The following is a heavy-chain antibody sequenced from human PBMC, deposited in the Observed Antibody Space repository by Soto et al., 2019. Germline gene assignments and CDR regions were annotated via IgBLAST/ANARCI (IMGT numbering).Heavy chain of an antibody. CDR2: IIPIFGTA. D-gene: IGHD6-13*01. CDR3: ARDVPVAAAGTMYYGMDV. Sequence: QVQLVQSGAEVKKPGSSVKVSCKASGGTFSSYAISWVRQAPGQGLEWMGGIIPIFGTANYAQKFQGRVTITADESTSTAYMELSSLRSEDTAVYYCARDVPVAAAGTMYYGMDVWVQGTTVTVSS. CDR1: GGTFSSYA. V-gene: IGHV1-69*01. J-gene: IGHJ6*02.